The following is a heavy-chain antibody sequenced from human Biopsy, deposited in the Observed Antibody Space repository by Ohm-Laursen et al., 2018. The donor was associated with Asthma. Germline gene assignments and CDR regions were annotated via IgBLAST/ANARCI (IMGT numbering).Heavy chain of an antibody. Sequence: SLRLSCTASGFTFTDYWIHWVRRAPGKGLEWVAVISYDGGNKFYGDSVKGRFTLSRDNSRNTLYLQMNSLRVEDTAIYYCARTHERWTSIQDDALDIWGQGTMVIVSS. CDR2: ISYDGGNK. J-gene: IGHJ3*02. D-gene: IGHD4-23*01. CDR1: GFTFTDYW. CDR3: ARTHERWTSIQDDALDI. V-gene: IGHV3-30*03.